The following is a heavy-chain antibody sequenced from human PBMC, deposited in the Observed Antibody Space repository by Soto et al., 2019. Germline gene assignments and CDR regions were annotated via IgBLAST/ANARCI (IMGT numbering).Heavy chain of an antibody. J-gene: IGHJ4*02. CDR3: ASSGIVATIHY. Sequence: GGSLRLSCAASGFTFSSYWMSWVRQAPGKGLEWVANIKQDGSEKYYVDSVKGRFTISRDNAKNSLYLQMNSLRAEDTAVYYCASSGIVATIHYWGQGTLVTVSS. CDR2: IKQDGSEK. D-gene: IGHD5-12*01. CDR1: GFTFSSYW. V-gene: IGHV3-7*01.